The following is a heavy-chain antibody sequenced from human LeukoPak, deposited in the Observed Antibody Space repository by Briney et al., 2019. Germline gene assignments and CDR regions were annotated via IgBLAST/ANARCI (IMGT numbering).Heavy chain of an antibody. Sequence: GGSLRLSCAASGFTFDDYAMHWVRQAPGKGLEWVSLISGDGGSTYYADSVKGRFTIPRDNSKNSLYLQMNSLRTEDTALYYCAKGPRFSSSWYYFDYWGRGTLVTVSS. CDR3: AKGPRFSSSWYYFDY. J-gene: IGHJ4*02. CDR2: ISGDGGST. CDR1: GFTFDDYA. D-gene: IGHD6-13*01. V-gene: IGHV3-43*02.